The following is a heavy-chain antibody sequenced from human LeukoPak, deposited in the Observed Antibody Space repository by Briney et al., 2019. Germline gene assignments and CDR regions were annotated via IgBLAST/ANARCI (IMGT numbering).Heavy chain of an antibody. CDR2: IRYDGSNK. V-gene: IGHV3-30*02. CDR1: GFTFSSYD. Sequence: PGGSLRLSCAASGFTFSSYDMHWVRQAPGKGLEWVAFIRYDGSNKYYADSVKGRFTISRDNSKNTLYLQMNSLRAEDTAVYYCAKDPYSVRYYDSSGPTPSFDYWGQGTLVTVSS. J-gene: IGHJ4*02. D-gene: IGHD3-22*01. CDR3: AKDPYSVRYYDSSGPTPSFDY.